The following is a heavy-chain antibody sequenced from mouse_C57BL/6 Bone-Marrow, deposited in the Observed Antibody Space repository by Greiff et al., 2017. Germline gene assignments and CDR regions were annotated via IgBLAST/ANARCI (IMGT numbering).Heavy chain of an antibody. CDR2: FYPGSGCI. CDR1: GYTFTEYT. CDR3: ARPKDGYDIPGFAY. Sequence: VQLQQSGAELVKPGASVKLSCKASGYTFTEYTIHWVKQRSGQGLEWIGWFYPGSGCIKYNEKFKDKATLTADKSSSTVYMELSRLSSEDSAVYLEARPKDGYDIPGFAYWGQGTLVTGSA. J-gene: IGHJ3*01. V-gene: IGHV1-62-2*01. D-gene: IGHD2-3*01.